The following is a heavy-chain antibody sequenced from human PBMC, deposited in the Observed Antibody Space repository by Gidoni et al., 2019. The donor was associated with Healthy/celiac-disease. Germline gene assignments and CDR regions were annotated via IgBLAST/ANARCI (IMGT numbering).Heavy chain of an antibody. CDR3: AKDILQRGIAVAVGDFDP. V-gene: IGHV3-9*01. CDR1: GFTFAASA. D-gene: IGHD6-19*01. J-gene: IGHJ5*02. CDR2: SSWNSGSI. Sequence: EVQLLESGGGLVQPGRSLRLSCAASGFTFAASARHWVRQAPGKGLEWVSGSSWNSGSIGYADAVKGRFTISRDNAKNSLYLQMNSLRAEDTALYYCAKDILQRGIAVAVGDFDPWGQGTLVTVSS.